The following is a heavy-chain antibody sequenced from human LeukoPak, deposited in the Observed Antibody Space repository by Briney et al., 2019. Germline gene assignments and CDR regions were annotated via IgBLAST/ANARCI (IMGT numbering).Heavy chain of an antibody. V-gene: IGHV3-9*01. D-gene: IGHD1-26*01. Sequence: PGGSLRLSCAASGFTFDDYAMYWVRQAPGKGLEWVSGITWNSGNTDYADSVKGRFTISRDNAKNSLYLQMNSLRAEDTALYYCAKDMRSGSYYYYGMDVWGQGTTVTVSS. CDR2: ITWNSGNT. CDR1: GFTFDDYA. J-gene: IGHJ6*02. CDR3: AKDMRSGSYYYYGMDV.